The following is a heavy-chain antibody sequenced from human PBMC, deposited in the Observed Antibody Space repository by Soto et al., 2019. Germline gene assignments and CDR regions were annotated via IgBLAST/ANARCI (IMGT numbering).Heavy chain of an antibody. CDR2: INHSGST. V-gene: IGHV4-34*01. CDR3: ARGPEYYDYIWGSYDAFDI. CDR1: GGSFSGYY. D-gene: IGHD3-16*01. J-gene: IGHJ3*02. Sequence: SETLSLTCAVYGGSFSGYYWSWIRQPPGKGLEWIGEINHSGSTNYNPSLKSRVTISVDTSKNQFSLKLSSVTAADTAVYYCARGPEYYDYIWGSYDAFDIWGQGTMVTVSS.